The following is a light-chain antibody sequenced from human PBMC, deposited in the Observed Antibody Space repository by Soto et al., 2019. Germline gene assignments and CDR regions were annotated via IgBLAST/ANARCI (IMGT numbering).Light chain of an antibody. CDR3: SSYTSATTYG. CDR1: SSDVGAYNY. J-gene: IGLJ1*01. V-gene: IGLV2-14*01. Sequence: QSALTQPASVSGSPGQSITISCTGTSSDVGAYNYDSWYQKYPGEAPKVIIYDVSHRPAGVSNRFSGSKSGNTASLTISGLQTQDEADYYCSSYTSATTYGFGTGTKVTVL. CDR2: DVS.